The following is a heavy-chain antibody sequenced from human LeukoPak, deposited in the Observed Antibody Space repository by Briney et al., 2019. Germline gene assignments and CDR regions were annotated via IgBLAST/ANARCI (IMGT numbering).Heavy chain of an antibody. CDR3: ARGASLVAGISPDAFDI. V-gene: IGHV3-48*01. CDR1: GFTFSSYS. CDR2: ISSSSSTI. Sequence: PGGSLRLSCAASGFTFSSYSMNWVRQAPGKGLEWVSYISSSSSTIYYADSVKGRFTISRDNSKNTLYLQMNSLRVEDTAVYYCARGASLVAGISPDAFDIWGQGTRVTVSS. J-gene: IGHJ3*02. D-gene: IGHD5-12*01.